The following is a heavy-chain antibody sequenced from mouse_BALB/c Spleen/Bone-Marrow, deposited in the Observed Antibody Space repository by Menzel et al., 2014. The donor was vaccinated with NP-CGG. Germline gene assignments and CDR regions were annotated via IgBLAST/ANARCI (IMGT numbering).Heavy chain of an antibody. V-gene: IGHV4-1*02. CDR1: AVDFSRYW. J-gene: IGHJ3*01. D-gene: IGHD1-1*01. CDR3: ARLYYYGQFAY. CDR2: INPDSSTI. Sequence: SAAAVDFSRYWMSWVRQAPGKGLEWIGEINPDSSTINYTPSLKDKFIISRDNAKNTLYLQMSKVRSEDTALYYCARLYYYGQFAYWGQGTLVTVSA.